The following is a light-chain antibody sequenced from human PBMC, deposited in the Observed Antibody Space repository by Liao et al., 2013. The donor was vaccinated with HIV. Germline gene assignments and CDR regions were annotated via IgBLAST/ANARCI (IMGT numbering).Light chain of an antibody. CDR1: KLGDKY. CDR3: QVWDTSSDHPYV. Sequence: SYELTQAPSVSVSPGQTATVTCSGDKLGDKYACWYQQKPGQSPVLLIYQDAKRPSGIPERFSGSNSGNTATLIISRVEAGDEADYYCQVWDTSSDHPYVFGTGTKVTVL. V-gene: IGLV3-1*01. CDR2: QDA. J-gene: IGLJ1*01.